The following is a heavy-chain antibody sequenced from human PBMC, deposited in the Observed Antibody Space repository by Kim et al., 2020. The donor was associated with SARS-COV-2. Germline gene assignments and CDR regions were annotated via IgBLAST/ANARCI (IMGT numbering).Heavy chain of an antibody. V-gene: IGHV1-18*01. D-gene: IGHD6-13*01. CDR1: GYTFTSYG. CDR2: ISAYNGNT. CDR3: ARDLGYSSSWWPGIDY. J-gene: IGHJ4*02. Sequence: ASVKVSCKASGYTFTSYGISWVRQAPGQGLEWMGWISAYNGNTNYAQKLQGRVTMTTDTSTSTAYMELRSLRSDDTAVYYCARDLGYSSSWWPGIDYWGQGTLVTVSS.